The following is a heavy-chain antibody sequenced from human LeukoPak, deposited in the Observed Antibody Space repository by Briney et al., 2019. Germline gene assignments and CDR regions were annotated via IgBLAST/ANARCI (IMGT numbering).Heavy chain of an antibody. CDR1: DESFSGYY. CDR2: INHSGST. Sequence: SETLSLTCAVYDESFSGYYWSWIRQPPGKGLEWIGEINHSGSTNYNPSLKSRVAISADMSKNQISLKLTSVTGADTAVYYCAGERGEEYSSGWYKTNYFYNWGQGIRVTVSS. D-gene: IGHD6-19*01. CDR3: AGERGEEYSSGWYKTNYFYN. J-gene: IGHJ4*02. V-gene: IGHV4-34*01.